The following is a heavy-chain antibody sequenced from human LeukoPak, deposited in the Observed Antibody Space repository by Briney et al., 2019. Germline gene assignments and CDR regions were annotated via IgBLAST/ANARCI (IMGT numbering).Heavy chain of an antibody. J-gene: IGHJ2*01. CDR1: GVTFSNFA. V-gene: IGHV3-30*04. D-gene: IGHD6-19*01. Sequence: GRSLRLSCVASGVTFSNFAMHWVRQAPGKGLEWVALVSYDGNNKYYADSVKGRFTISRDNSKNTLYLQVSSLRPEDTAVYYCASNIAVAGPFDLWGRGTLVTVSS. CDR3: ASNIAVAGPFDL. CDR2: VSYDGNNK.